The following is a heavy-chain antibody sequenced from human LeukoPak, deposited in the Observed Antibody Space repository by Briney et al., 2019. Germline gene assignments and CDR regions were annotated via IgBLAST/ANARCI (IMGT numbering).Heavy chain of an antibody. V-gene: IGHV5-51*01. CDR1: GYIFTRYW. D-gene: IGHD6-19*01. Sequence: GESLKISCKGSGYIFTRYWIGWVRQMPGKGLEWMAIIYPGNSDTRYSPSFKGQVTISADKSITSAYLQWSSLKASDTAVYYCARPPSSGWYGKGEDYFDYWGQGTLVTVSS. CDR3: ARPPSSGWYGKGEDYFDY. CDR2: IYPGNSDT. J-gene: IGHJ4*02.